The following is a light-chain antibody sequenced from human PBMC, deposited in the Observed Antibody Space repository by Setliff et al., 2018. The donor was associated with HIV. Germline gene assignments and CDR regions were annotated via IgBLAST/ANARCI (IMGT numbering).Light chain of an antibody. V-gene: IGLV2-14*01. CDR3: SSYTSSSPLYV. J-gene: IGLJ1*01. Sequence: QSALTQPASVSGSPGQSITISCTGTSSDVGGYNYVSWYQQHPGKAPKLMIYEVSNRPSGDSDRFSGSKSGNTASLTISGLQTEDEADYFCSSYTSSSPLYVFGTGTKVTV. CDR2: EVS. CDR1: SSDVGGYNY.